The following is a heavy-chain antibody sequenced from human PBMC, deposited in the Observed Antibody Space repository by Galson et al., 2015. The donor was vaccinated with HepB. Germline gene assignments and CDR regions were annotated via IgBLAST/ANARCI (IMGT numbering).Heavy chain of an antibody. Sequence: SVKVSCKASGYTFSSYAISWVRQAPGQGLEWMGGIIPIYGTANYAQKFQGRVTITADESTSTAYMELSSLRSEDTAVYYCARGSENYYGSGSYVGDFPMDAFDIWGQGTMVTVSS. CDR3: ARGSENYYGSGSYVGDFPMDAFDI. CDR1: GYTFSSYA. J-gene: IGHJ3*02. V-gene: IGHV1-69*13. D-gene: IGHD3-10*01. CDR2: IIPIYGTA.